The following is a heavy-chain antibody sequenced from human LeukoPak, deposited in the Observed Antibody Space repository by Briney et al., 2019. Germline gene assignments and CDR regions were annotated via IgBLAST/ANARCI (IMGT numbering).Heavy chain of an antibody. CDR2: INTNTGNP. D-gene: IGHD5-18*01. Sequence: GASVKVSCKASGYTFTSQYIHWVRQAPGQGLEWMGWINTNTGNPTYAQGFTGRFVFSLDTSVSTAYLQISSLKAEDTAVYYCARTLGKDTAMVTDPYYFDYWGQGTLVTVSS. CDR1: GYTFTSQY. CDR3: ARTLGKDTAMVTDPYYFDY. J-gene: IGHJ4*02. V-gene: IGHV7-4-1*02.